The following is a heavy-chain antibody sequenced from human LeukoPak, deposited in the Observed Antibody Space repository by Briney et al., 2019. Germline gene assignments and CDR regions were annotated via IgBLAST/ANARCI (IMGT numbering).Heavy chain of an antibody. CDR2: IYSGGST. D-gene: IGHD3-9*01. J-gene: IGHJ3*02. Sequence: GGSLRLSCAASGFTVSSNYMSWVRQAPGKGLEWVSVIYSGGSTYYADSVKGRFTISRDNSKNTLYLQMNSLRAEDTAVYYCARQLRYFDWSNDAFDIWGQGTMVIVSS. CDR3: ARQLRYFDWSNDAFDI. V-gene: IGHV3-66*04. CDR1: GFTVSSNY.